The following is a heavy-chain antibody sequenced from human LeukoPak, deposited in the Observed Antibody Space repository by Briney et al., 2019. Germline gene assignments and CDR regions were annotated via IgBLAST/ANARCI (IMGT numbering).Heavy chain of an antibody. CDR2: IWDDGSNQ. CDR3: AIVLWEKDGCIGAFDI. J-gene: IGHJ3*02. CDR1: GFAFSRYG. D-gene: IGHD1-26*01. V-gene: IGHV3-33*01. Sequence: GGALRLSCAPSGFAFSRYGLHWVRPAPGRGLAWVAVIWDDGSNQKYADSVQGRFTISRDNSKNTLYLQMNSLRAEDTAVYYWAIVLWEKDGCIGAFDIWGQGTMVTVSS.